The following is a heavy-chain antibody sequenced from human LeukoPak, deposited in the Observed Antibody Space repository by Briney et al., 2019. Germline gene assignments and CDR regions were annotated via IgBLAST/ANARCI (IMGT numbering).Heavy chain of an antibody. CDR3: ARVANDYGDYDYYYYGMDV. J-gene: IGHJ6*02. V-gene: IGHV1-46*01. Sequence: GASVKVSCKASGYTFTSYYMHWVRQAPGQGLEWMGIINPSGGSTSYAQKFQGRVTMTRDTSTSTVYMGLSSLRSEDTAVYYCARVANDYGDYDYYYYGMDVWGQGTTVTVSS. D-gene: IGHD4-17*01. CDR2: INPSGGST. CDR1: GYTFTSYY.